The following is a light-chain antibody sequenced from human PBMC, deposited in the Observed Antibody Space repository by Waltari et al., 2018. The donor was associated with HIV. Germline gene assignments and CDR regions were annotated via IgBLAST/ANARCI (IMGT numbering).Light chain of an antibody. Sequence: QSALTQPASVSGSPGQSITISCTGSSSDVGSYNFVSWYQQHPGKAPKLMIYDVTKRPSGVPDRFSGSKFDNTASLTISGLQADDEADYYCCSYAGSYTLVVFGGGTKLTVL. CDR2: DVT. J-gene: IGLJ2*01. CDR1: SSDVGSYNF. V-gene: IGLV2-11*01. CDR3: CSYAGSYTLVV.